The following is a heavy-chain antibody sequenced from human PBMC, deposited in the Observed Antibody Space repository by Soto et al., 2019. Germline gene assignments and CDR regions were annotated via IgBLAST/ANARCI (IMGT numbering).Heavy chain of an antibody. V-gene: IGHV1-69*12. D-gene: IGHD3-3*01. CDR1: GGTFSSYA. Sequence: QVQLVQSGAEVKKPGSSVKVSCKASGGTFSSYAISWVRQAPGQGLEWMGGIIPIFGTANYAQKFQGRVTITADESTSTAYMELSSLRSEDTAVYYCARESWVTIFGVVTTHNWFDPWGQGTLVTVSS. J-gene: IGHJ5*02. CDR2: IIPIFGTA. CDR3: ARESWVTIFGVVTTHNWFDP.